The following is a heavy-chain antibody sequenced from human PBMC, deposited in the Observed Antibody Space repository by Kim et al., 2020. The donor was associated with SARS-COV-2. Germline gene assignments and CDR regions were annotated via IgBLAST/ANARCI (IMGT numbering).Heavy chain of an antibody. V-gene: IGHV3-21*01. Sequence: SVKGRFTISRDNAKNSLYLQMNSLRAEDTAVYYCARDRRHNGPRPGVIDYWGQGTLVTVSA. CDR3: ARDRRHNGPRPGVIDY. D-gene: IGHD2-8*01. J-gene: IGHJ4*02.